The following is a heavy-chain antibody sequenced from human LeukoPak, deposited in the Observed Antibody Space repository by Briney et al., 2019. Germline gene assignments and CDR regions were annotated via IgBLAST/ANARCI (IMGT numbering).Heavy chain of an antibody. V-gene: IGHV3-23*01. D-gene: IGHD3-10*01. CDR1: GFTFNTYG. CDR2: ISGSGGST. Sequence: GGSLRLSCAASGFTFNTYGMTWVRQAPGKGLEWVSAISGSGGSTYYADSVKGRSTISRDNSKHTLYLQMNSLRGEDTAVYYCAKFGLAGSGRFHDASDIWGQGTMVIVSS. J-gene: IGHJ3*02. CDR3: AKFGLAGSGRFHDASDI.